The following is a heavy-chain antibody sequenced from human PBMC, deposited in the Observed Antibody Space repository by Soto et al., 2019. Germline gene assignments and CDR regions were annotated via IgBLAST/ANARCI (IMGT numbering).Heavy chain of an antibody. CDR1: GGTFSSYA. Sequence: SVKVSCKASGGTFSSYAISWVRQAPGQGLEWMGGVIPIFGTANYAQKFQGRVTITADESTSTAYMELSSLRSEDTAVYYCARYWGYSYGTSAFDYWGQGTLVTVSS. CDR2: VIPIFGTA. J-gene: IGHJ4*02. D-gene: IGHD5-18*01. CDR3: ARYWGYSYGTSAFDY. V-gene: IGHV1-69*13.